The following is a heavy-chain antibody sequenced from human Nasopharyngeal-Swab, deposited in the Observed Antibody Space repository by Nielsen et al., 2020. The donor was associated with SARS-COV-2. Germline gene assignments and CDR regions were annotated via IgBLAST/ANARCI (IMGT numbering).Heavy chain of an antibody. J-gene: IGHJ3*02. CDR3: AREPRGYCSGGSCYFVGRAFDI. Sequence: GGSLRLSCAASGFTFSSSWMRWVRQAPGKGLEWVANIKQDGSEKYYVDSVKGRFTISRDNAKNSLYLQMNSLRAEDTAVYYCAREPRGYCSGGSCYFVGRAFDIWGQGTMVTVSS. CDR1: GFTFSSSW. D-gene: IGHD2-15*01. CDR2: IKQDGSEK. V-gene: IGHV3-7*03.